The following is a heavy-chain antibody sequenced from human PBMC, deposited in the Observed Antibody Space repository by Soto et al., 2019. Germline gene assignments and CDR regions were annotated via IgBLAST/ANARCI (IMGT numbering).Heavy chain of an antibody. D-gene: IGHD3-22*01. CDR2: IYYSGST. CDR1: GGSISSSSYY. V-gene: IGHV4-39*01. CDR3: ARLFRSGYWPSDY. Sequence: WETLSLTCTVSGGSISSSSYYWGGIRQPPGKGLEWIGSIYYSGSTYYNPSLKSRVTISVDTSKNQFSLKLSSVTAADTAVYYCARLFRSGYWPSDYRGKATLVTV. J-gene: IGHJ4*02.